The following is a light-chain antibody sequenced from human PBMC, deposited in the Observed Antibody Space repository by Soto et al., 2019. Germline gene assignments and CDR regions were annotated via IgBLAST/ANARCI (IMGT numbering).Light chain of an antibody. J-gene: IGKJ1*01. V-gene: IGKV1-5*01. CDR1: QSIGYW. CDR2: AAS. CDR3: QQYNSYSKT. Sequence: DIPMTQSPSTLSASVGDRVTITCRASQSIGYWLAWYQQKPGKAPNLLIYAASSLETGVPSRFSGSGSGTEIPLSISSLQPDDSASYYCQQYNSYSKTFGQGTKVEIK.